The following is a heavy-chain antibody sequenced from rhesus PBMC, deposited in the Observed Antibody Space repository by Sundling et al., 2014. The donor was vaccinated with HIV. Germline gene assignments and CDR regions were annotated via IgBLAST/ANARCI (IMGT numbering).Heavy chain of an antibody. CDR3: AKCYEDDYGYYVFFDY. Sequence: EVQLVETGGGLVQPGGSLKISCVASGFTFSSYGMTWVRQAPGKGLEWVSCINTGGGSTYYADSVKGRFTITRDNSNNTLSPQMNSRRADDTAVYYCAKCYEDDYGYYVFFDYWGQGVLVTVSS. D-gene: IGHD3-9*01. CDR1: GFTFSSYG. CDR2: INTGGGST. V-gene: IGHV3-103*01. J-gene: IGHJ4*01.